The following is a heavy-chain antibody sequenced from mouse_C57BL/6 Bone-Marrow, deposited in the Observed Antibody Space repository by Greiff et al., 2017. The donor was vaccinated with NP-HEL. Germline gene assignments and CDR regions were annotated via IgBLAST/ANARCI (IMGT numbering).Heavy chain of an antibody. CDR1: GYTFTSYS. CDR3: ARQITTVVSYYFDY. J-gene: IGHJ2*01. CDR2: IIPGSGCT. V-gene: IGHV1-4*01. Sequence: VQLQESGAELVRPGASVKMSCKASGYTFTSYSMPWVKQRPGQGLEWIGYIIPGSGCTNYNQKFKDKATLTADKSSSTAYMQLSSLTSEDSAVYYYARQITTVVSYYFDYWGQGTTLTVSA. D-gene: IGHD1-1*01.